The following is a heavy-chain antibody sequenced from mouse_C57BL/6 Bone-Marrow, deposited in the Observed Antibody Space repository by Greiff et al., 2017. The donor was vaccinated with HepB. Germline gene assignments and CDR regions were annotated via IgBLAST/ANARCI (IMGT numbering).Heavy chain of an antibody. CDR3: ARIYGSSLFDY. Sequence: QVQLQQSGAELARPGASVKLSCKASGYTFTSYGISWVKQRTGQGLEWIGEIYPRSGNTYYNEKFKGKATLTADKSSSTAYMQLSSLTSEDSAVYYCARIYGSSLFDYWGQGTTLTVSS. CDR1: GYTFTSYG. CDR2: IYPRSGNT. J-gene: IGHJ2*01. D-gene: IGHD1-1*01. V-gene: IGHV1-81*01.